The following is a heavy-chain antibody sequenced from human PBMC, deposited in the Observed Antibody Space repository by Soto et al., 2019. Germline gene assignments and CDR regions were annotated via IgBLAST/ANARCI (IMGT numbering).Heavy chain of an antibody. CDR1: GFSVTNNY. Sequence: EVQVVESGGGLVQPGGSLRLSCAASGFSVTNNYMNWVRQAPGKGLEWVSIIDIGGNTYYADSVKDRFTISRDNSRNTLYLHMDSLRAEDTAVYYCARGRGNTGYLGREHYFDYWGQGTLVTVSP. CDR2: IDIGGNT. J-gene: IGHJ4*02. V-gene: IGHV3-66*01. CDR3: ARGRGNTGYLGREHYFDY. D-gene: IGHD3-16*02.